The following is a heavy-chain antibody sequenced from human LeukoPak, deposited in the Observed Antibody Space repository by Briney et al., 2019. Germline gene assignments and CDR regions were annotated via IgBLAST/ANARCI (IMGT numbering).Heavy chain of an antibody. CDR2: ISSSSSTI. J-gene: IGHJ6*03. CDR3: AREVRGTYYYYMDV. V-gene: IGHV3-48*01. CDR1: GFTFSSYS. D-gene: IGHD3-10*01. Sequence: GGPLRLSCAASGFTFSSYSMNWVRQAPGKGLEWVSYISSSSSTIYYADSVKGRFTISRDNAKNSLYLQMNSLRAEDTAVYYCAREVRGTYYYYMDVWGKGTTVTVSS.